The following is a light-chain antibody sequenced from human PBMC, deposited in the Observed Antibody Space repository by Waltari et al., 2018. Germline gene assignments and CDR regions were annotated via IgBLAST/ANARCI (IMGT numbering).Light chain of an antibody. V-gene: IGKV3-20*01. CDR2: GAS. Sequence: EIVLTQSPGTLSLSLGERVTLSCRASQSVSRTLAWYQQKPGQAPRLFMYGASNRATGIPDRFSGSGSGTDFSLTISRLEPEDFAVYYCQHYVRLPVTFGQGTKVEIK. CDR1: QSVSRT. CDR3: QHYVRLPVT. J-gene: IGKJ1*01.